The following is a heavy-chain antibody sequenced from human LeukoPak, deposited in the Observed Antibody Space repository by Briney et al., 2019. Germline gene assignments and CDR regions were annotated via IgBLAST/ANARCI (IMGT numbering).Heavy chain of an antibody. Sequence: SETLPLTCAVYGGSFSGYYWSWIRQPPGKGLEWIGEINHSGSTNYNPSLKSRVTISVDTSKNQFSLKLSSVTAADTAVYYCASRYSSSWYGGPLDYWGQGTLVTVSS. CDR3: ASRYSSSWYGGPLDY. J-gene: IGHJ4*02. D-gene: IGHD6-13*01. CDR2: INHSGST. V-gene: IGHV4-34*01. CDR1: GGSFSGYY.